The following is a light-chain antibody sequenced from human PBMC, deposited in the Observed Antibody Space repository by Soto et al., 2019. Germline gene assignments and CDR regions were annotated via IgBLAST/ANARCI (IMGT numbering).Light chain of an antibody. CDR3: SSYTSSSTVV. J-gene: IGLJ2*01. Sequence: QPVLTQPASVSGSPGQSITISCTGTSSDVGGYNYVSWYQQHPGKAPKLMIYEVSNRPSGVSNRFSGSKSGNTASLTISGLQAEDEADYYWSSYTSSSTVVFGGGTKVTVL. CDR1: SSDVGGYNY. CDR2: EVS. V-gene: IGLV2-14*01.